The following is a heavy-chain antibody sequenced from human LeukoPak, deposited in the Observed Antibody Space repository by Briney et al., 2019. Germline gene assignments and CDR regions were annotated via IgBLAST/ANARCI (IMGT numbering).Heavy chain of an antibody. Sequence: GESLQISCKGSGYSFTSYWIGWVRQMPGKGLEWMGIIYPGDSDTRYSPSFQGQVTISADKSISTAYLQWSSLKASDTAMHYCARPGDRYSGSSEVDYWGQGTLVTVSS. J-gene: IGHJ4*02. V-gene: IGHV5-51*01. CDR2: IYPGDSDT. CDR3: ARPGDRYSGSSEVDY. CDR1: GYSFTSYW. D-gene: IGHD6-6*01.